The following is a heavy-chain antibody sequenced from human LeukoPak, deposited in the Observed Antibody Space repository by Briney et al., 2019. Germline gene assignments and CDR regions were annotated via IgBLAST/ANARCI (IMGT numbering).Heavy chain of an antibody. CDR2: ISGSGGST. CDR3: AKDQGSRIATAGAFDY. Sequence: TGGSLRLSCAASGFTFSSYWMTWVRQAPGKGLEWVSAISGSGGSTYYADSVKGRFTISRDNSKNTLYLQMNSLRAEDTAVYYCAKDQGSRIATAGAFDYWGQGTLVTVSS. CDR1: GFTFSSYW. V-gene: IGHV3-23*01. D-gene: IGHD6-13*01. J-gene: IGHJ4*02.